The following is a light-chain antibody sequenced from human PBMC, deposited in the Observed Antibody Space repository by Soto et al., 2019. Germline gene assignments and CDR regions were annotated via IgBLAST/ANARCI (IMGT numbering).Light chain of an antibody. V-gene: IGKV1-39*01. CDR1: QTIIGY. CDR3: QQSYTTPRT. J-gene: IGKJ1*01. CDR2: AAS. Sequence: DIQMTQSPSSLSASIGDSVTITCRASQTIIGYLNWYQQKPGKAPRLLINAASNLQSGVPSRFRGSGSETDFTPTITSLQPEDFATYYCQQSYTTPRTFGQGTKVEIQ.